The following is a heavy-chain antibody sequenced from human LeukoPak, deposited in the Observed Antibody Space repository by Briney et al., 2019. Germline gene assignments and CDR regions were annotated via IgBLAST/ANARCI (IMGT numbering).Heavy chain of an antibody. Sequence: WASVKVSCKASGYTFTSFGISWVRQAPGQGLEWIGWISVYNGNTNYAQKLQDRVTMTTDTSTSTAYMELRSLRSDDTAVYYCARDLPNSSGWFDPWGQGTLVTVSS. V-gene: IGHV1-18*01. CDR2: ISVYNGNT. J-gene: IGHJ5*02. CDR1: GYTFTSFG. CDR3: ARDLPNSSGWFDP. D-gene: IGHD6-19*01.